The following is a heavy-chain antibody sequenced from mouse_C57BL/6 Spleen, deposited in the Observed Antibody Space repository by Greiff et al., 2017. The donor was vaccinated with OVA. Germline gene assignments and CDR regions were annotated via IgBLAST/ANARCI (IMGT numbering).Heavy chain of an antibody. CDR1: GYTFTSYW. CDR3: AKGNYGSKDYYAMDY. J-gene: IGHJ4*01. CDR2: ISPSSGYT. V-gene: IGHV1-7*01. Sequence: QVQLQQSGAELAKPGASVKLSCKASGYTFTSYWMHWVKQRPGQGLEWIGYISPSSGYTKYNQKFKDKATLTADKSSSTAYMQLSSLTCEDSAVYYCAKGNYGSKDYYAMDYWGQGTSVTVSS. D-gene: IGHD1-1*01.